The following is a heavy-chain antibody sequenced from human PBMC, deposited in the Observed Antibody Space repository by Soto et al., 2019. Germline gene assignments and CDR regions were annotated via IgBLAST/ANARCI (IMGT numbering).Heavy chain of an antibody. J-gene: IGHJ4*02. CDR2: ISSSSSYI. CDR1: GFTFSSYS. Sequence: EVQLVESGGGLVKPGGSLRLSCAASGFTFSSYSMNWVRQAPGKGLEWVSSISSSSSYIYYADSVKGRFTISRDNAKNSLYLQMNSLRAEDTAVYYCARVVAATLGAYDYWGRGTLVTVSS. V-gene: IGHV3-21*01. D-gene: IGHD2-15*01. CDR3: ARVVAATLGAYDY.